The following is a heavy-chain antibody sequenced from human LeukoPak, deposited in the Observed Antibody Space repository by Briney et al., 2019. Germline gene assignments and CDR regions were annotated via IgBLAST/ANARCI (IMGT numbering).Heavy chain of an antibody. J-gene: IGHJ4*02. CDR1: GYIFTSYW. CDR3: ARLSETPYFDY. CDR2: IYPGDSDT. Sequence: GESLQISCKGSGYIFTSYWIGWVRQMPGKGLEGMGIIYPGDSDTRYSPSFQGQVTISADKSISTAYLQWSSLKASDTAMYYCARLSETPYFDYWGQGTLVTVSS. V-gene: IGHV5-51*01.